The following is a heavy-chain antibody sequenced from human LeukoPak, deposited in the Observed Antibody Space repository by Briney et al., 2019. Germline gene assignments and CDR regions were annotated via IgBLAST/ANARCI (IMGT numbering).Heavy chain of an antibody. CDR1: GGSISSGDYY. Sequence: PSETLSLTSTVSGGSISSGDYYWSWIRQPPGKGLEWIGYIYYSGSTYYNPSLKSRVTISVDTSKNQFSLKLSSVTAADTAVYYCARVATGTYFDNWGQGTLVTVSS. J-gene: IGHJ4*02. CDR2: IYYSGST. V-gene: IGHV4-30-4*01. CDR3: ARVATGTYFDN. D-gene: IGHD1-1*01.